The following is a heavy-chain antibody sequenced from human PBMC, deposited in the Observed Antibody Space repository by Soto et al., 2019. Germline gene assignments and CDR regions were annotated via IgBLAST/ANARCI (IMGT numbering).Heavy chain of an antibody. V-gene: IGHV4-31*03. CDR2: IYYSGST. CDR1: GGSISSGAYY. J-gene: IGHJ4*02. D-gene: IGHD2-15*01. Sequence: SETLSLTCTVSGGSISSGAYYWSWIRQHPGKGLEWIGYIYYSGSTFYNPSLKSRVTISVDTSENQFSLKLNSVTAADTAVYYCAGLLDPRRQGFDYWGQGILVTVSS. CDR3: AGLLDPRRQGFDY.